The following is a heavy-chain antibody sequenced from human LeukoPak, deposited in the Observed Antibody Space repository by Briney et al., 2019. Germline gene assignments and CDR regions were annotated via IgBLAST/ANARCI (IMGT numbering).Heavy chain of an antibody. Sequence: GGSLRLSCAASGFTFSSYSMNWVRQAPGKGLEWVSSISSRSSYIYYADSVKGRFTISRDNAKNSLYLQMNSLRAENTAVYYCARPPRYCSSTSCYAGAGDDAFDIWGQGTMVTVSS. V-gene: IGHV3-21*01. CDR1: GFTFSSYS. CDR3: ARPPRYCSSTSCYAGAGDDAFDI. D-gene: IGHD2-2*01. J-gene: IGHJ3*02. CDR2: ISSRSSYI.